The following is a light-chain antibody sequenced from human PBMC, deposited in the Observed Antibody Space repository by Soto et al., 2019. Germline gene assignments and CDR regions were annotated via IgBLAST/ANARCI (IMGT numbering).Light chain of an antibody. J-gene: IGKJ4*01. V-gene: IGKV3-20*01. CDR2: GAS. Sequence: EIVLTQSPGTLSLSPGERATLSCRTRESVSGSYLAWYQQKPGQAPRLLIYGASNRATGIPDRFSGSGSGTDFTLTICILEPEDCAVYYCQQYGSTPLLSFGGGTKVEIK. CDR1: ESVSGSY. CDR3: QQYGSTPLLS.